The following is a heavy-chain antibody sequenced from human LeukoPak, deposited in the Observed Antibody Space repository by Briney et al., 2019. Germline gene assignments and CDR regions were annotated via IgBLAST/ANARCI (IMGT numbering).Heavy chain of an antibody. CDR3: ARGDSSGYSFFDY. CDR1: GGTFSSYA. Sequence: SVKVSCKASGGTFSSYAISWVRQAPGQGLEWMGRIIPIFGTANYAQKFQGRVTITTDESTSTAYMELSSPRSEDTAVYYCARGDSSGYSFFDYWGQGTLVTVSS. V-gene: IGHV1-69*05. D-gene: IGHD3-22*01. CDR2: IIPIFGTA. J-gene: IGHJ4*02.